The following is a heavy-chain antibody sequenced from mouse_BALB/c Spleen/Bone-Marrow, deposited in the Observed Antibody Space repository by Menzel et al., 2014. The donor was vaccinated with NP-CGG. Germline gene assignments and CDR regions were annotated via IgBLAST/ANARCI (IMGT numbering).Heavy chain of an antibody. CDR1: GYTFTSYV. V-gene: IGHV1-14*01. D-gene: IGHD2-14*01. Sequence: VQLKESGPELVKPGASVKMSCKASGYTFTSYVMHWVKQKPGQGLEWIGYINPYNDGTKYNEKFKGKATLTSDKSSSTAYMELSSLTSEDSAVYYCASPYYRYGALDYWGQGTSVTVSS. CDR3: ASPYYRYGALDY. CDR2: INPYNDGT. J-gene: IGHJ4*01.